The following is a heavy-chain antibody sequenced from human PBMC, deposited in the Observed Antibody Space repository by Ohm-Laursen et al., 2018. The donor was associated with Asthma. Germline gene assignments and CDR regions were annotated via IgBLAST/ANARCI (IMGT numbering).Heavy chain of an antibody. V-gene: IGHV4-59*01. CDR3: ARGRGKSYGYYFDY. CDR2: IYNSGST. Sequence: SETLSLTCTVSGGSISYYYWSWIRQPPGKGLEWIGDIYNSGSTNYNPSLKSRVTISVDTSKNQFSLKLSSVTAADTAVYYCARGRGKSYGYYFDYWGQGTLVTVSS. D-gene: IGHD3-16*01. CDR1: GGSISYYY. J-gene: IGHJ4*02.